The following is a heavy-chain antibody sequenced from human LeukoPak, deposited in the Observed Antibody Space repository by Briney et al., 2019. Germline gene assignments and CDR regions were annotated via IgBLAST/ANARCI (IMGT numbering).Heavy chain of an antibody. J-gene: IGHJ4*02. CDR1: GYTFTSYG. Sequence: GASVKVSCKASGYTFTSYGISWVRQAPGQGLEWMGWISAYNGNTNYAQKLQGRVTMTTDTSTSTAYMELRSLRSDDTAAYYCARETYCSSTSCYDYWGQGTLVTVSS. D-gene: IGHD2-2*01. V-gene: IGHV1-18*01. CDR3: ARETYCSSTSCYDY. CDR2: ISAYNGNT.